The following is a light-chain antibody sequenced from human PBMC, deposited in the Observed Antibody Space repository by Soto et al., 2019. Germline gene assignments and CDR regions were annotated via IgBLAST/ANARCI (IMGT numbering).Light chain of an antibody. V-gene: IGKV1-6*01. Sequence: ATQMTQSPSSLSASVGDRVTIACRASQGIRNELGWYQQKAGEAPKLLIYAASTLQSGVPPRFSGSGSGTDFTLTISSLQPEDCATSYCLQDYDYPRTFGQGTKVEMK. CDR3: LQDYDYPRT. CDR1: QGIRNE. CDR2: AAS. J-gene: IGKJ1*01.